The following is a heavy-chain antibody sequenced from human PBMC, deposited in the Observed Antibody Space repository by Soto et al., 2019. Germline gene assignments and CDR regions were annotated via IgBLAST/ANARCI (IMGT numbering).Heavy chain of an antibody. Sequence: ASVKVSCKVSGSTLPDLSMHWVRQAPGKGLKWMGGFDPEDGETIYAQKFQGRVTMTEDTSTDTAYMELSSLRSEETAVYYCFCSSTSCFYWFDAWGQGNLVTVSS. CDR2: FDPEDGET. J-gene: IGHJ5*02. V-gene: IGHV1-24*01. CDR1: GSTLPDLS. CDR3: FCSSTSCFYWFDA. D-gene: IGHD2-2*01.